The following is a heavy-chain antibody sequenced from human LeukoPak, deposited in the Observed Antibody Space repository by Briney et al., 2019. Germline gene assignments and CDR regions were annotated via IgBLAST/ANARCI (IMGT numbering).Heavy chain of an antibody. Sequence: GGSLRLSCAASGFTFSDYYMSWIRQAPWKGLEWISYISTTSGFTKYADSVKGRFTISRDNAKNTLYLQMNSLGVEDTAVYYCARDISRSPREYWGQGTLVIVSS. CDR3: ARDISRSPREY. J-gene: IGHJ4*02. CDR2: ISTTSGFT. CDR1: GFTFSDYY. V-gene: IGHV3-11*06. D-gene: IGHD3-9*01.